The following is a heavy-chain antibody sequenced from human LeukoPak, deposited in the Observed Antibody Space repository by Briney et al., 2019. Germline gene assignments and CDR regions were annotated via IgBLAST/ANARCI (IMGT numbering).Heavy chain of an antibody. D-gene: IGHD3-3*01. J-gene: IGHJ4*02. CDR1: GGSISSYY. V-gene: IGHV4-4*07. Sequence: SETLSLTCTVSGGSISSYYWSWIRQPAGKGLEWIGRIYTSGSTNYNPSLKSRVTMSVDTSKNQFSLKLSSVTAADTAVYYCARLARLDDFWSGYFYDYWGQGTLVTVSS. CDR2: IYTSGST. CDR3: ARLARLDDFWSGYFYDY.